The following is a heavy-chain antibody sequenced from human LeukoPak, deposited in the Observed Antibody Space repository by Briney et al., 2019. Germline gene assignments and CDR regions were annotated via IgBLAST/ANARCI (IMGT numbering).Heavy chain of an antibody. Sequence: GGSLRLSCEASGFTFSGSWMDWVRQAPGKGLEWVANIKEDGSEEYYVDSVKGRFTISRDNAKNSLYLQMNSLRAEDTAVYYCAKNSGWFRFDYWGQGTLVTVSS. V-gene: IGHV3-7*03. CDR2: IKEDGSEE. CDR3: AKNSGWFRFDY. D-gene: IGHD6-13*01. CDR1: GFTFSGSW. J-gene: IGHJ4*02.